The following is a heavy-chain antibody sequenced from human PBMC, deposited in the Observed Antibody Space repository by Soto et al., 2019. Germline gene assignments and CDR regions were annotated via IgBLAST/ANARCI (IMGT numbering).Heavy chain of an antibody. CDR1: GFTFFSYG. D-gene: IGHD3-3*01. Sequence: TGGSLRLSCAASGFTFFSYGMHWVRQAPGKGLEWVAVISYDGSNKYYGDSVKGRFTISRDNSKNTLYLQMNSLRADDTAVYYCAKDRAGDIYVAARSGLDYWGQGTLVTVPS. J-gene: IGHJ4*02. V-gene: IGHV3-30*18. CDR3: AKDRAGDIYVAARSGLDY. CDR2: ISYDGSNK.